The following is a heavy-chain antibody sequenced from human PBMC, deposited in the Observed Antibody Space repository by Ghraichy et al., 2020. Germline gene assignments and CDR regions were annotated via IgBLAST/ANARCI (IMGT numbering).Heavy chain of an antibody. CDR1: GGSISSGGYS. V-gene: IGHV4-30-2*01. CDR2: IYHSGST. CDR3: ARGKPAAGNWFDP. D-gene: IGHD2-2*01. Sequence: SETLSLTCAVSGGSISSGGYSWSWIRQPPGKGLEWIGYIYHSGSTYYNPSLKSRVTISVDRSKNQFSLKLSSVTAADTAVYYCARGKPAAGNWFDPWGQGTLVTVSS. J-gene: IGHJ5*02.